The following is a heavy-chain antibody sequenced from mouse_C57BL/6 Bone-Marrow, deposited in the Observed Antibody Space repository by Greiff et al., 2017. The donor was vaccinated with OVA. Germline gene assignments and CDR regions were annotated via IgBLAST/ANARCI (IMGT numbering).Heavy chain of an antibody. CDR3: ARDRDGSSAWFAY. D-gene: IGHD1-1*01. CDR1: GFTFSSYA. J-gene: IGHJ3*01. Sequence: EVQLVESGGGLVKPRGSLKLSCAASGFTFSSYAMSWVRQTPEKRLEWVATISDGGSYTYYPDNVKGRFTISRDNAKNNLYLQMSHLKSEDTAMYYCARDRDGSSAWFAYWGQGTLVTVSA. V-gene: IGHV5-4*01. CDR2: ISDGGSYT.